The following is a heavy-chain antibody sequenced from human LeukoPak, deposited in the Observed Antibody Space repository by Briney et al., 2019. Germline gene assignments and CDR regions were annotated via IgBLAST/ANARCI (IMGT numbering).Heavy chain of an antibody. Sequence: SETLSLTCAVYGVSFSAFYWSWVRQSPGKGLEWIGEINDSGNSNYNPSLKSRVRISVDTSKNQFSLRLTSVTAADTAVYYCARLTSSWYQDWYFDLWGRGTLVTVSS. D-gene: IGHD6-13*01. CDR2: INDSGNS. CDR3: ARLTSSWYQDWYFDL. CDR1: GVSFSAFY. V-gene: IGHV4-34*01. J-gene: IGHJ2*01.